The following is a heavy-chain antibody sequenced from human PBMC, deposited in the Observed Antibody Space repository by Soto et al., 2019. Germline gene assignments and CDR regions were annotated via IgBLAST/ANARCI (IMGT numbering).Heavy chain of an antibody. V-gene: IGHV1-3*01. CDR3: ARAPGYCSGGSCYFYYFDY. CDR1: GYTFTNYA. D-gene: IGHD2-15*01. Sequence: GTSWKVSCKASGYTFTNYALHWVRQAPGQRLEWMGWITAGHGNTKYSQKFQGRVAITRDTSASTAYMELSSLRSEDTAVYYCARAPGYCSGGSCYFYYFDYWGQGTLVTVSS. CDR2: ITAGHGNT. J-gene: IGHJ4*02.